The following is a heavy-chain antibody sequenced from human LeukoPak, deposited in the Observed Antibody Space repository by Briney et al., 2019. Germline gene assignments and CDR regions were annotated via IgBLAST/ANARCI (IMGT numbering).Heavy chain of an antibody. V-gene: IGHV3-33*01. CDR1: GLTFSSYG. D-gene: IGHD2-21*02. Sequence: GGSLRLSCAASGLTFSSYGMHWVRQAPGKGLEWVAVIWYDGSNKYYADSVKGRFTISRDNSKNTLYLQMNSLRAEDTAVYYCARVNCGGDCSNRPFDYWGQGTLVTVSS. CDR2: IWYDGSNK. CDR3: ARVNCGGDCSNRPFDY. J-gene: IGHJ4*02.